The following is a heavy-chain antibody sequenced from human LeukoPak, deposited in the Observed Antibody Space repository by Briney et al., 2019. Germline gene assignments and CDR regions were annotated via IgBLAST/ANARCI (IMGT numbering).Heavy chain of an antibody. D-gene: IGHD3-9*01. V-gene: IGHV3-21*06. CDR1: GFTFSTYN. J-gene: IGHJ4*02. CDR2: IASGGGYT. Sequence: GGSLRLSCAASGFTFSTYNMNWVRQAPGKGLEWVSSIASGGGYTYYADSVKGRFTTSRDNAKNSLSLRLDSLRAEDTAVYYCARGHYDVLTSSYKWTPDYWGQGTLVTVSS. CDR3: ARGHYDVLTSSYKWTPDY.